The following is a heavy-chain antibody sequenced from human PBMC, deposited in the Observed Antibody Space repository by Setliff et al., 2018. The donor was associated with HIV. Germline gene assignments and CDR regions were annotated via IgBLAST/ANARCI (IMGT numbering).Heavy chain of an antibody. CDR2: IHHSGGT. V-gene: IGHV4-38-2*01. D-gene: IGHD6-13*01. CDR3: ARLPDINSWPFDY. J-gene: IGHJ4*02. Sequence: SETLSLTCAVSGYSISSGCYWGWIRQPPGKGLEWIGYIHHSGGTQYNPSLMSRLTMSVDSSKNQFSLSLSSVTAADTAVYYCARLPDINSWPFDYWARGTLVTVSS. CDR1: GYSISSGCY.